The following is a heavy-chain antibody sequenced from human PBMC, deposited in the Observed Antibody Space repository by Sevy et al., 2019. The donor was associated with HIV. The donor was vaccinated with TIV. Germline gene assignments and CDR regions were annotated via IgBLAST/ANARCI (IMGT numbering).Heavy chain of an antibody. J-gene: IGHJ5*02. CDR1: GGSFSGYY. CDR2: INHSGST. D-gene: IGHD6-19*01. V-gene: IGHV4-34*01. Sequence: SETLSLTCAVYGGSFSGYYWSWIRQPPGKGLEWIGEINHSGSTNYNPSLKSRVTISVDTSKNQFSLKLSSVTAADTVVYYWARGGAVAGIALGFDPWGQGTLVTVSS. CDR3: ARGGAVAGIALGFDP.